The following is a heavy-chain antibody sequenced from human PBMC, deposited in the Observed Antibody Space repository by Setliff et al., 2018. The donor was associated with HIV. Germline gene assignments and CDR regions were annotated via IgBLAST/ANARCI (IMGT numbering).Heavy chain of an antibody. Sequence: SETLSLTCTVSGASIDSGFHYWGWIRQSPGKGLEWIGSIYYTGSTYHNTSLKSRVSISVDTSKNQFSLKLRSVTAADTAVYYCATRLQNPTDPIYYYYGLDVWGQGTTVTVSS. J-gene: IGHJ6*02. V-gene: IGHV4-39*01. CDR3: ATRLQNPTDPIYYYYGLDV. CDR1: GASIDSGFHY. CDR2: IYYTGST. D-gene: IGHD4-4*01.